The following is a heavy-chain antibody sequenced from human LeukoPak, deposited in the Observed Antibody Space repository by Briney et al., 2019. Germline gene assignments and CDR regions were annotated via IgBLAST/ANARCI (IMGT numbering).Heavy chain of an antibody. CDR2: ISSSSSTI. CDR3: ARVGRWLQLRAFDY. J-gene: IGHJ4*02. D-gene: IGHD5-24*01. V-gene: IGHV3-48*04. Sequence: PGGSLRLSCAASGFTFSSYSMNWVRQAPGKGLEWVSYISSSSSTIYYADSVKGRFTISRDNAKNSLYLQMNSLRAEDTAVYYCARVGRWLQLRAFDYWGQGTLVTVSS. CDR1: GFTFSSYS.